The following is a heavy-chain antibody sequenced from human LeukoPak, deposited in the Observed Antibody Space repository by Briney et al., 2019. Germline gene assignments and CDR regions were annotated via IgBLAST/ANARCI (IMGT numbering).Heavy chain of an antibody. CDR1: GYTFTGYY. D-gene: IGHD3-9*01. V-gene: IGHV1-2*02. CDR3: AREFVLTGYYNENWFDP. Sequence: ASVKVSCKASGYTFTGYYMHWVRQAPGQGLEWMGWINPNSGGTNYAQKFQGRVTMTRDTSISTAYVELSRLRSDDTAVYYCAREFVLTGYYNENWFDPWGQGTLVTVSS. CDR2: INPNSGGT. J-gene: IGHJ5*02.